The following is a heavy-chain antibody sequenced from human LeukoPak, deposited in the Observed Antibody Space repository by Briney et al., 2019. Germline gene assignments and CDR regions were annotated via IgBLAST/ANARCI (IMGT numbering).Heavy chain of an antibody. CDR3: ARGGERELPHFDY. V-gene: IGHV4-39*07. CDR1: DTSISSPSYY. Sequence: SETLSLTCSVSDTSISSPSYYWGWIRQPPGKGLEWIGSLYYSGDTYYNPSLKSRVTISVDTSNKQFSLKLNSVTAADTAVYYCARGGERELPHFDYWGQGTLVTVSS. J-gene: IGHJ4*02. CDR2: LYYSGDT. D-gene: IGHD1-26*01.